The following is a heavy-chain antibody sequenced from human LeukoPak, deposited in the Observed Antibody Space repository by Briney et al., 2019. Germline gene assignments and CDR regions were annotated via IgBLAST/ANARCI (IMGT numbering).Heavy chain of an antibody. Sequence: GSLRLSCAASGFTFSNNWMSWVRQAPGKGLEWAANINQDGSEKNYVDSVKGRFTISRDNAKNSVYLQMNSLRAEDTAVYYCVRGKGWLDPWGQGILVTVSS. V-gene: IGHV3-7*03. CDR1: GFTFSNNW. CDR3: VRGKGWLDP. CDR2: INQDGSEK. J-gene: IGHJ5*02.